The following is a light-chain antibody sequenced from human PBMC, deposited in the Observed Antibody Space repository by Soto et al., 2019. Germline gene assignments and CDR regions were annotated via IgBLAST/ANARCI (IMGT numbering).Light chain of an antibody. CDR1: QSINSNY. CDR2: DAS. J-gene: IGKJ4*01. V-gene: IGKV3-20*01. Sequence: TQSPATLSVSPGDRATLSCRASQSINSNYLAWYQLKPVQAPRLVIYDASRRATGIPDRFSGSGSGTDFTLTISRLEPEDFAVYYCQQYGTSLSLTFGGGTKVDIK. CDR3: QQYGTSLSLT.